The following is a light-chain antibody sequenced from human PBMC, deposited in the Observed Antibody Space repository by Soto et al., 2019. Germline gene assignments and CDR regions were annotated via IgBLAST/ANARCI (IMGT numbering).Light chain of an antibody. CDR2: DAS. Sequence: DIQMPQAPSALPTSVRDSVTLTCQASQDISDVLNWYQQQPGKAPKVLIYDASKLQTGVPSRFSGRGSGKDFTFTISSLQPGDFAVYYCQHFGGTTFTFGQGTRLEIK. J-gene: IGKJ5*01. V-gene: IGKV1-33*01. CDR1: QDISDV. CDR3: QHFGGTTFT.